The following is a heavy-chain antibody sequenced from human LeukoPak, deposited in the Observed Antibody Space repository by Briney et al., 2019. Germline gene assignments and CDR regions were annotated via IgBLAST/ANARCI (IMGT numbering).Heavy chain of an antibody. CDR1: GFTFSSYW. CDR3: ARESIPWGFTMIVVRFFDI. D-gene: IGHD3-22*01. V-gene: IGHV3-7*01. CDR2: IKQDGSEK. J-gene: IGHJ3*02. Sequence: GGSLRLSCAASGFTFSSYWMSWVRQAPGKGLEWVANIKQDGSEKYYVDSVKGRFTISRDNAKNSLYLQMNSLRAEDTTVYYCARESIPWGFTMIVVRFFDIWGQGTMVTVSS.